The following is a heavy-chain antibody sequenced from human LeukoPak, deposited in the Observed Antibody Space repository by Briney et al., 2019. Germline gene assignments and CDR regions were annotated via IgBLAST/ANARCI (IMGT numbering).Heavy chain of an antibody. Sequence: GGSLRLSCAASGFTFGSHGMNWVRQAPGKGLEWVSSISRSSSYIYYADSVKGRFTISRDNAKNSLYLQMNSLRAEDTAVYYCARKDYGSGSYYNNPFDYWGQGTLVTVSS. D-gene: IGHD3-10*01. CDR3: ARKDYGSGSYYNNPFDY. J-gene: IGHJ4*02. CDR2: ISRSSSYI. V-gene: IGHV3-21*01. CDR1: GFTFGSHG.